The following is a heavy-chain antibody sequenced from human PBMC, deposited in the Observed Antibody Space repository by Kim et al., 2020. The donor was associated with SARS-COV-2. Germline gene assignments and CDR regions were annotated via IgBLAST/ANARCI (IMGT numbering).Heavy chain of an antibody. V-gene: IGHV3-33*01. CDR3: ARAVSSTLLPPPTASYYYVWTS. CDR1: GFTFSSYG. CDR2: IWYDGSNK. D-gene: IGHD3-3*02. J-gene: IGHJ6*02. Sequence: GGSLRLSCAASGFTFSSYGMHWVRQAPGKGLEWVAVIWYDGSNKYYADSVKGRFTISRDNSKNTLYLQMNSLRAEDTAVYYCARAVSSTLLPPPTASYYYVWTSGAKGPRSPSP.